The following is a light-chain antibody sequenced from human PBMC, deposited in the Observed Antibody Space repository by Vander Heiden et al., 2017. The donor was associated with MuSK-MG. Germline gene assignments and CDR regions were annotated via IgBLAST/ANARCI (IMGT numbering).Light chain of an antibody. CDR1: QSVSSN. V-gene: IGKV3-15*01. CDR3: QQYSHGPTDT. J-gene: IGKJ5*01. CDR2: GAS. Sequence: EVFRSQSPATLSVSPGERATLSCRASQSVSSNLAWYQQKPGQAPRLLIYGASTRATGIPARFSGSESGTEFTLTVSSLQSEDFAVYYCQQYSHGPTDTFGQGTQLEIK.